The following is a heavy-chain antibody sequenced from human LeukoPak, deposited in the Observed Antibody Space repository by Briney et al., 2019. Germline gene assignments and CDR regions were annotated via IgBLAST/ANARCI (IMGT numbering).Heavy chain of an antibody. CDR1: GGSISSSGYY. J-gene: IGHJ6*03. D-gene: IGHD5-12*01. Sequence: SETLSLTCIVSGGSISSSGYYWGWIRQPPGKGLEWIGSIYYSGSTYYNPSLKSRVTISVDTSKNQFPLKLSSVTAADTAVYYCAMYGGSRYYYYYMDVWGKGATVTVSS. CDR3: AMYGGSRYYYYYMDV. CDR2: IYYSGST. V-gene: IGHV4-39*06.